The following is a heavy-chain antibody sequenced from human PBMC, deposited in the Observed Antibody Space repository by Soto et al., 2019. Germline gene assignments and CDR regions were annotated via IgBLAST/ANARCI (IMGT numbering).Heavy chain of an antibody. CDR1: GFTFSNHW. CDR2: IRQDGGER. V-gene: IGHV3-7*01. CDR3: ARCSGRIDH. Sequence: PGGSLRLSCAASGFTFSNHWMNWVRQTPGKGLEWLANIRQDGGERYYVDSVRGRLTISRDNANNSLYLQMNSLRPDDTAVYFCARCSGRIDHWGQGTMVTVSS. J-gene: IGHJ4*02. D-gene: IGHD2-15*01.